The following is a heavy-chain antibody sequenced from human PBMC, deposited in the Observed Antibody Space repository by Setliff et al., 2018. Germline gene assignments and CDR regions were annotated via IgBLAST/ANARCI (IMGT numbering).Heavy chain of an antibody. V-gene: IGHV3-7*01. CDR1: GFTVSSYW. CDR3: AREEDYNFWSGYSD. D-gene: IGHD3-3*01. J-gene: IGHJ4*02. Sequence: GGSLRLSCVASGFTVSSYWMSWVRQAPGKGLEWVANIKEDGSEKYYVDSVKGRFTISRDNAKNSLYLQMNSLRAEDTAVYYCAREEDYNFWSGYSDWGQGTLVTVS. CDR2: IKEDGSEK.